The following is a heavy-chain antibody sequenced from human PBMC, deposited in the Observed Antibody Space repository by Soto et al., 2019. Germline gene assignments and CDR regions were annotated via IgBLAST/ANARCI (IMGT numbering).Heavy chain of an antibody. J-gene: IGHJ3*02. CDR2: IYYSGST. D-gene: IGHD2-2*01. CDR3: ARFYRGYCSSTSCYSEDAFDI. Sequence: PSETLSLTCTVSGGSISSSSYYWGWIRQPPGKGLEWIGSIYYSGSTYYNPSLKSRVTISVDTSKNQFSLKLSSVTAADTAVYYCARFYRGYCSSTSCYSEDAFDIWAKGQWSPSPQ. CDR1: GGSISSSSYY. V-gene: IGHV4-39*01.